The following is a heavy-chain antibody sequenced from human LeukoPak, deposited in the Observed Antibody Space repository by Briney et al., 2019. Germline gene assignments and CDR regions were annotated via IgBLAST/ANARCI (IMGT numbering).Heavy chain of an antibody. CDR3: ARDGKGRNRIGYYFDY. CDR2: ISSSGSTI. CDR1: AFTLNNYG. Sequence: PGGSLRLSCTASAFTLNNYGMNWARQAPGKGLEWVSYISSSGSTIYYAASVKGRFTISRDNAKNSLYLQMNSLRAEDTAVYYCARDGKGRNRIGYYFDYWGQGTLVTVSS. D-gene: IGHD3-10*01. J-gene: IGHJ4*02. V-gene: IGHV3-48*04.